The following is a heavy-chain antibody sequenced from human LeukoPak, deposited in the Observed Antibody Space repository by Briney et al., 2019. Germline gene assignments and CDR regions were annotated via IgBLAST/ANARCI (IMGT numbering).Heavy chain of an antibody. V-gene: IGHV4-34*01. J-gene: IGHJ6*03. CDR2: INHSGTT. CDR1: GESFSGYY. CDR3: ARVGYYYMDV. Sequence: SETLSLTCAVYGESFSGYYWSWIRQPPGKGLTWIGEINHSGTTNYNPSLKSRVTISLDTSKSQFSLMLSSVTAADTAVYYCARVGYYYMDVWGKGTTVTVSS.